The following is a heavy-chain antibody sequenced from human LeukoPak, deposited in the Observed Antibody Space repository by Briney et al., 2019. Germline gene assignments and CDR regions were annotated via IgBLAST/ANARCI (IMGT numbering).Heavy chain of an antibody. CDR2: ISSSGSTI. CDR1: GFTFSSYE. V-gene: IGHV3-48*03. Sequence: PGGSLRLSCAASGFTFSSYEMNWVRQAPGKGVEWVSYISSSGSTIYYADSVKGRFTISRDNAKNSLYLQMNSLRAEDTAVYYCASGLSYSSGWSLDYWGQGTLVTVSS. D-gene: IGHD6-19*01. J-gene: IGHJ4*02. CDR3: ASGLSYSSGWSLDY.